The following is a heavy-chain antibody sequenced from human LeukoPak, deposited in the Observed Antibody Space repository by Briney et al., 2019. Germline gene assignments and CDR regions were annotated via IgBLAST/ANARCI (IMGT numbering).Heavy chain of an antibody. V-gene: IGHV4-30-2*01. Sequence: SQTLSLTCAVSGGSISSGGYSWSWIRQPPGKGLEWIGYIYHSGSTYYNPSLKSRVTISVDRSKNQFSLKLSSVTAADTAVYYCAKDASVGAGEFDYWGQGTLVTVSS. D-gene: IGHD1-26*01. CDR3: AKDASVGAGEFDY. J-gene: IGHJ4*02. CDR2: IYHSGST. CDR1: GGSISSGGYS.